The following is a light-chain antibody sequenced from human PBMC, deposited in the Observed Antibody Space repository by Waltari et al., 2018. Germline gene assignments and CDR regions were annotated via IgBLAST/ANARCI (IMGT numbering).Light chain of an antibody. CDR1: QSVDTY. CDR2: AVR. J-gene: IGKJ1*01. Sequence: DIQMTQSPSSLSASVGDTVTITCRASQSVDTYLAWYQQRPGKAPARLIAAVRALQSGGPSRFSGSGYGTHFTLNINSLQPEDFATYYCQLGKTFPWTFGEGTKVEI. V-gene: IGKV1-12*01. CDR3: QLGKTFPWT.